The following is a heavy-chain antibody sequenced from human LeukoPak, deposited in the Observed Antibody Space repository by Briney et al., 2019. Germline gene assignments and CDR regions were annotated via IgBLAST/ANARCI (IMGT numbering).Heavy chain of an antibody. CDR3: ARRAATTVTTQYAY. J-gene: IGHJ4*02. CDR1: GYTFTSYG. Sequence: GASVKVSCKASGYTFTSYGISWVRQAPGQGLEWMGWISAYNGNTNYAQKLQGRVTMTTDTSTSTAYMELRSLRSDDTAVYYCARRAATTVTTQYAYWGQGTLVTVSS. D-gene: IGHD4-17*01. V-gene: IGHV1-18*04. CDR2: ISAYNGNT.